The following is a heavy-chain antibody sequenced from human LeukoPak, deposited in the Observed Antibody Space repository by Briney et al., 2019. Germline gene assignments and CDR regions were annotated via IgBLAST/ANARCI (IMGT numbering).Heavy chain of an antibody. D-gene: IGHD4-23*01. V-gene: IGHV5-51*01. CDR2: IYPCDSDT. CDR3: ESRVVNNRTWYFDL. Sequence: GESLKISLQGSGYSFTSNWIGLGRQRPGKGLEGMAIIYPCDSDTRYSPSLQGQVTISADKSINTAYLQWSSMKASDTAMYCCESRVVNNRTWYFDLWGRGIMVTVS. CDR1: GYSFTSNW. J-gene: IGHJ2*01.